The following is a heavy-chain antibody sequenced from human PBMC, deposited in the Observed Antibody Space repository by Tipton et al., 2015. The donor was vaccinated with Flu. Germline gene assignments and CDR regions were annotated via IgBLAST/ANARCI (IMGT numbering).Heavy chain of an antibody. J-gene: IGHJ4*02. CDR3: AREQYGYCSGGSCYSGFDY. CDR2: ISSSSSYI. CDR1: GFTFSSYS. D-gene: IGHD2-15*01. Sequence: SLRLSCAASGFTFSSYSMNWVRQAPGKGLEWVSSISSSSSYIYYADSVKGRFTISRDNAKNSLYLQMNSLRAEDTAVYYCAREQYGYCSGGSCYSGFDYWGQGTLVTVSS. V-gene: IGHV3-21*01.